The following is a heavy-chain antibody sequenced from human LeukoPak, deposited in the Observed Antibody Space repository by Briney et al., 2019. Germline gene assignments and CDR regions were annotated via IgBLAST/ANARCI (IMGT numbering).Heavy chain of an antibody. J-gene: IGHJ4*02. D-gene: IGHD4-17*01. CDR3: ARRLRRNYFDY. CDR1: GFTFSSYW. CDR2: INSDGSST. V-gene: IGHV3-74*01. Sequence: PGGSLRLSCAASGFTFSSYWMHRVRQAPGKGLVWVSRINSDGSSTSYADSVKGRFTISRDNAKNSLYLQMNSLRAEDTAVYYCARRLRRNYFDYWGQGTLVTVSS.